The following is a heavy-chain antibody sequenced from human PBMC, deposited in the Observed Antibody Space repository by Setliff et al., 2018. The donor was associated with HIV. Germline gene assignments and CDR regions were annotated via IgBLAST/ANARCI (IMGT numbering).Heavy chain of an antibody. D-gene: IGHD3-22*01. CDR3: ARSGGPTYNYDSSGHYPDY. Sequence: GESLTISCKGSGYMFASYWINWVRQVPGKGLEWMARIDPSDSDTNFSPSFQGHVTISVDRSITTAYLQWSSLKATDTAMYFCARSGGPTYNYDSSGHYPDYWGQGTLVTVSS. V-gene: IGHV5-10-1*01. CDR2: IDPSDSDT. J-gene: IGHJ4*02. CDR1: GYMFASYW.